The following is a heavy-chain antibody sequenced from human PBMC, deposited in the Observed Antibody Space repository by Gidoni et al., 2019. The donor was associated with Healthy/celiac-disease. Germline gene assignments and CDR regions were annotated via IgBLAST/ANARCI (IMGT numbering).Heavy chain of an antibody. CDR3: ARGAYCSSTSCSHYYYYGMDV. Sequence: QVQLVQSGAEVTKPGASGKVSCKASAYTFTSYYMHWLLQAPGRGLEWMGIVNPSGGSTSYAQKFQGRVTMTRDTSTSTGYMELSSLRSEDTAVYYCARGAYCSSTSCSHYYYYGMDVWGQGTTVTVSS. V-gene: IGHV1-46*01. CDR1: AYTFTSYY. D-gene: IGHD2-2*01. CDR2: VNPSGGST. J-gene: IGHJ6*02.